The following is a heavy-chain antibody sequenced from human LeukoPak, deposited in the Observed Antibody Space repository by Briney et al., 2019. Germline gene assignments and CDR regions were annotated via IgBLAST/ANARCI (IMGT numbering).Heavy chain of an antibody. CDR2: INHSGST. D-gene: IGHD4-23*01. V-gene: IGHV4-34*01. J-gene: IGHJ4*02. CDR3: ARGRGYGGNYYFDY. CDR1: GGSFSGYY. Sequence: SETLSLTCAVYGGSFSGYYWSWIRQPPGNGLEWIGEINHSGSTNYNPSLKSQVTISVDTSKNQFSLKLSSVTAADTAVYYCARGRGYGGNYYFDYWGQGTLVTVSS.